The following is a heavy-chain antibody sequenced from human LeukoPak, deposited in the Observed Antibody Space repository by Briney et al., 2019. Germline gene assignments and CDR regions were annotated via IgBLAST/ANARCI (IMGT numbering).Heavy chain of an antibody. CDR2: IYYSGST. CDR1: GGSISSSSYY. Sequence: SETLSLTCTVSGGSISSSSYYWGWIRQPPGKGLEWIGSIYYSGSTYYNPSLKSRVTISVDTSKNQFSLKLSSVTAADTAVYYCARPSTFYFDYWGQGTLVTVSS. CDR3: ARPSTFYFDY. V-gene: IGHV4-39*01. J-gene: IGHJ4*02. D-gene: IGHD3-3*02.